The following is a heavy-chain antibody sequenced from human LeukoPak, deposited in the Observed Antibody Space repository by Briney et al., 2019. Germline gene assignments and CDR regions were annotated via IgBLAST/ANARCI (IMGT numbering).Heavy chain of an antibody. CDR1: GFTFSSYS. D-gene: IGHD3-10*02. CDR2: ISSSSSYI. CDR3: AELGITMIGGV. V-gene: IGHV3-21*01. Sequence: GGSLRLSCAASGFTFSSYSMNWVRQAPGKGLEWLSSISSSSSYIYYADSVKGRFTISRDNARNSLYLQMNSLRAEDTAVYYCAELGITMIGGVWGKGTTVTISS. J-gene: IGHJ6*04.